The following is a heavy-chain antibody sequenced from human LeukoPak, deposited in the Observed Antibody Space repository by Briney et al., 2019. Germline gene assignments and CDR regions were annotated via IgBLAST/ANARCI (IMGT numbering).Heavy chain of an antibody. V-gene: IGHV3-48*03. Sequence: GGSLRLSCAASGFTFSSYEMNWVRQAPGKGLEWVSYISSSGSTIYYADSVKGRFTISRDNAKNSLYLQMNSLRAEDTAVYYCARHPRHDYVWGSYRSPSFDYWGQGTLVTVSS. J-gene: IGHJ4*02. CDR2: ISSSGSTI. D-gene: IGHD3-16*02. CDR1: GFTFSSYE. CDR3: ARHPRHDYVWGSYRSPSFDY.